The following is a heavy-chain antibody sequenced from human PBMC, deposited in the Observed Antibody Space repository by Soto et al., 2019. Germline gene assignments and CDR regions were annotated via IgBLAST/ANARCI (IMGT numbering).Heavy chain of an antibody. CDR2: ISGSGGST. Sequence: PGGSLRLSCAASGFTFSSYAMSWVRQAPGKGLEWVSAISGSGGSTYYADSVKGRFTISRDNSKNTLYLQMNNLRAEDTAVYYCARDGAVAVTMIVVVITYYFDYWGQGTLVTVSS. CDR1: GFTFSSYA. J-gene: IGHJ4*02. V-gene: IGHV3-23*01. CDR3: ARDGAVAVTMIVVVITYYFDY. D-gene: IGHD3-22*01.